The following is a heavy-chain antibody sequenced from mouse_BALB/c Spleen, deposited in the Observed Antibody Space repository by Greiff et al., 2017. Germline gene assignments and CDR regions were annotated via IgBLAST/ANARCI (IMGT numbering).Heavy chain of an antibody. Sequence: EVMLVESGGGLVQPGGSLKLSCAASGFTFSSYGMSWVRQTPDKRLELVATINSNGGSTYYPDSVKGRFTISRDNAKNTLYLQMSSLKSEDTAMYYCARDSYWGQGTLVTVSA. CDR3: ARDSY. V-gene: IGHV5-6-3*01. CDR1: GFTFSSYG. CDR2: INSNGGST. J-gene: IGHJ3*01.